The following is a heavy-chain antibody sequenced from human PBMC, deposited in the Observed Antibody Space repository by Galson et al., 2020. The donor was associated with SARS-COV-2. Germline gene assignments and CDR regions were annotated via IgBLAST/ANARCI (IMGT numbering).Heavy chain of an antibody. CDR1: GASNTGYY. Sequence: SETLSLTCSVSGASNTGYYWSWIRQPPGKGLEWIGYIYYSGSTKYNPSLQSRITISKDTSKNQFSLRLTSVTAADTALYYCASSDRGMDQFDYWGQGALVTVSS. CDR2: IYYSGST. V-gene: IGHV4-59*01. CDR3: ASSDRGMDQFDY. J-gene: IGHJ4*02. D-gene: IGHD2-2*03.